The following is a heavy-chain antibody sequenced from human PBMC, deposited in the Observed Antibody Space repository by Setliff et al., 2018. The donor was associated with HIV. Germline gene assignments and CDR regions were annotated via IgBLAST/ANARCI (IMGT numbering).Heavy chain of an antibody. V-gene: IGHV4-31*03. J-gene: IGHJ6*02. CDR2: IYHTGTT. CDR1: GGSISSSGNY. D-gene: IGHD3-10*01. CDR3: ARDLSPYGSGDPYYYYGMDV. Sequence: SETLSLTCTVSGGSISSSGNYWTWIRQRPGKGLEWIGYIYHTGTTYYHPPLKSRVLISVDTSNNQFSLRLSSVTAADTAVYYCARDLSPYGSGDPYYYYGMDVWGQGTTVTVS.